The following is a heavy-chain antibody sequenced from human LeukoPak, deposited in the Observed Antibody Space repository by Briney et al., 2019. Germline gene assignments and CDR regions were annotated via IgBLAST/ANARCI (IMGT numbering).Heavy chain of an antibody. J-gene: IGHJ4*02. Sequence: GGSLRLSCAASGFTFSSYAMSWVRQAPGKGLEWVSAISGSGGSTYYADSVKGRFTISRDNSKNTLYLQMNSLHSEDTAMYYCTTDPHGVAMGYWGQGTLVTVSS. V-gene: IGHV3-23*01. CDR1: GFTFSSYA. CDR3: TTDPHGVAMGY. CDR2: ISGSGGST. D-gene: IGHD3-3*01.